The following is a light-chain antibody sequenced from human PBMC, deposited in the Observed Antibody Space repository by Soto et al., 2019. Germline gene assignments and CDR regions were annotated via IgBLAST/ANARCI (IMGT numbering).Light chain of an antibody. J-gene: IGKJ4*01. CDR2: AAT. Sequence: DIQVTQSPSSLSASVGDRVTITCRTSQDVAAYLSWYQQKPGKAPRLLIYAATALQSGVPSRFKGRGSGSDFTLTISSLQVEDSATYYCQQGVRSPTFGGGTTVEIK. CDR1: QDVAAY. V-gene: IGKV1-39*01. CDR3: QQGVRSPT.